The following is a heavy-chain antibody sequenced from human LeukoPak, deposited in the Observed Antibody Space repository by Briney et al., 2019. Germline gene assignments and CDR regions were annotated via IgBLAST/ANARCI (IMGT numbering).Heavy chain of an antibody. V-gene: IGHV1-18*01. Sequence: KLQGRVTMTTDTSTSTAYMELSSLRSEDTAVYYCARSSIAARRTFDYWGQGTLVTVSS. D-gene: IGHD6-6*01. J-gene: IGHJ4*02. CDR3: ARSSIAARRTFDY.